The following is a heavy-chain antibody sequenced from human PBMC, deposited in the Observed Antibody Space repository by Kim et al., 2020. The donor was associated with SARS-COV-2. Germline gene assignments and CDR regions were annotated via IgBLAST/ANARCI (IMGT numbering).Heavy chain of an antibody. J-gene: IGHJ4*02. Sequence: GGSLRLSCAASGFTFSSYGMHWVRQAPFKGLEWVAIISYDGSNKYYADSVKGRFTISRDNSKNTLYLQMNSLRAEDTAVYYCAKDMNYYGSGSYLDYWGQGTLVTVSS. CDR2: ISYDGSNK. V-gene: IGHV3-30*18. CDR3: AKDMNYYGSGSYLDY. D-gene: IGHD3-10*01. CDR1: GFTFSSYG.